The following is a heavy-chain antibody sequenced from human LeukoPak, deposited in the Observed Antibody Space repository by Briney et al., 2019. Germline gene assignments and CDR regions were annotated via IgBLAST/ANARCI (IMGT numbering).Heavy chain of an antibody. Sequence: SETLSLTCIVSGGSIGSYYWSWIRQPPGKGLEWIGYINYSGNTNYNSSLKSRVTISVDTSKNQFSLKLSSVTAADTAVYYCARGGGGTGIGFWGQGTLVTVSS. V-gene: IGHV4-59*01. CDR3: ARGGGGTGIGF. CDR1: GGSIGSYY. CDR2: INYSGNT. D-gene: IGHD1-1*01. J-gene: IGHJ4*02.